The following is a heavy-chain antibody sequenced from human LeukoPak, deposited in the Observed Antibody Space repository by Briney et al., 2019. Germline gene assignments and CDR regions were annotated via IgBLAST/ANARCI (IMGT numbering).Heavy chain of an antibody. CDR1: GYTFTSYY. V-gene: IGHV1-46*01. CDR3: ALNAYCSSNSCWGNYYYYYMDF. J-gene: IGHJ6*03. Sequence: ASVKVSCKASGYTFTSYYMHWVRQAPGQGLEWMGIINPSGGSTSYAQKFQGRVTLTEDTSTDTAYMELSSLSSADTAMYYCALNAYCSSNSCWGNYYYYYMDFWGKGTTVTVSS. D-gene: IGHD2-2*01. CDR2: INPSGGST.